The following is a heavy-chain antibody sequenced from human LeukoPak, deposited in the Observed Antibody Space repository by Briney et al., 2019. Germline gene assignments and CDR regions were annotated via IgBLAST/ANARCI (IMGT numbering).Heavy chain of an antibody. D-gene: IGHD1-26*01. J-gene: IGHJ4*02. V-gene: IGHV3-74*01. Sequence: PGGSLRLSCAASGFTFRNYYMHWVRQAPGKGLVWVSRIDSDGGSTTYADSVKGRFTISRDNAEKSVYLQMNSLRAEDTAVYYFARDLPTGTYRAYFDNWGQGTLVTVSS. CDR2: IDSDGGST. CDR3: ARDLPTGTYRAYFDN. CDR1: GFTFRNYY.